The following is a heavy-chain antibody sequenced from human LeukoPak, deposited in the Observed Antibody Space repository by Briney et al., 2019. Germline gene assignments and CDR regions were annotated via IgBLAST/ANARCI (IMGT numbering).Heavy chain of an antibody. D-gene: IGHD5-12*01. J-gene: IGHJ4*02. CDR2: INPNSGGT. Sequence: GASVKVSCKASGYAFTAYYMHWVRQAPRQGLEWMGWINPNSGGTNYAQKFHGRVTMTRDTSISTVYMELSSLTSDDTAVYYCAKEEDILGIPTVDSWGQGTLVTVSS. CDR1: GYAFTAYY. V-gene: IGHV1-2*02. CDR3: AKEEDILGIPTVDS.